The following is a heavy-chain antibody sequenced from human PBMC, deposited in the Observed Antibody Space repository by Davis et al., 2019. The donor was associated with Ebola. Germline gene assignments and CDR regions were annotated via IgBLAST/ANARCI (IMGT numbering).Heavy chain of an antibody. Sequence: AASVKVSCKASGYTFTSYAMHWVRQAPGQRLEWMGWINAGNGNTKYSQKFQGRVTITRDTSASTAYMELSSLRSEDTAVYYCATDGGRYCSGGSCYSYYYGMDVWGQGTTVTVSS. CDR2: INAGNGNT. D-gene: IGHD2-15*01. J-gene: IGHJ6*02. V-gene: IGHV1-3*01. CDR3: ATDGGRYCSGGSCYSYYYGMDV. CDR1: GYTFTSYA.